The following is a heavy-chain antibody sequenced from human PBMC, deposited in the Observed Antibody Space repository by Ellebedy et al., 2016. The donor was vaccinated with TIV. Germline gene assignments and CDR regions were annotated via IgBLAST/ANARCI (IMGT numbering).Heavy chain of an antibody. CDR3: ARGLWTTAYDSSGYTFDY. J-gene: IGHJ4*02. D-gene: IGHD3-22*01. CDR2: IIPLFGTT. Sequence: AASVKVSCKASGGTSTTYTLSWVRQAPGQGLEWMGAIIPLFGTTDYAQKFQGRVTITADESTSTAYMELRSLRSDDTAVYYCARGLWTTAYDSSGYTFDYWGQGTLVTVSS. V-gene: IGHV1-69*13. CDR1: GGTSTTYT.